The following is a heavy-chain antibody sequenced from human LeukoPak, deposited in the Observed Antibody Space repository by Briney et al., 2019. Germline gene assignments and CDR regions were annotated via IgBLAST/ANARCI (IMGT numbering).Heavy chain of an antibody. V-gene: IGHV4-34*01. D-gene: IGHD6-6*01. CDR1: GGSFSGYY. J-gene: IGHJ3*02. CDR3: AGEYSTSSTAFDI. CDR2: INHSGST. Sequence: SETLSLTCAVYGGSFSGYYWSWIRQPPGKGLEWIGEINHSGSTNYNPPLKSRVTISIDMSKNQFSLKLSSVTAADTAVYFCAGEYSTSSTAFDIWGQGTMVTVSS.